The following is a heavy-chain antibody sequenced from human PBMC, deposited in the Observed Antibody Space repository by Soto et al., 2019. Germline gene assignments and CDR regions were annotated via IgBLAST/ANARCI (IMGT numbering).Heavy chain of an antibody. V-gene: IGHV4-34*01. J-gene: IGHJ4*02. CDR1: GGSVGGYY. CDR3: ARGEVTTGVF. Sequence: SETLSLTCAVYGGSVGGYYWSWVRQPPGKGLEWIGEINHSGSITYAPSLRSRVTMSVDTSKNQFSLRLNSVTAADTAVYCCARGEVTTGVFWGQGTQVTVSS. CDR2: INHSGSI. D-gene: IGHD4-17*01.